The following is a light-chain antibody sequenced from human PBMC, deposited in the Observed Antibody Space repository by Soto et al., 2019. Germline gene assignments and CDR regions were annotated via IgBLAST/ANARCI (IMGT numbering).Light chain of an antibody. CDR2: DAS. CDR3: PQSYSTPR. J-gene: IGKJ3*01. CDR1: QSISSY. Sequence: QMPQSPSSLSASVGDSVTITCRASQSISSYLNWYPQKPGKDPKLLIYDASSLQSGVPSRFSGSGSGTDFTLTISSLQPEEFATYDCPQSYSTPRVGTGPKVDIK. V-gene: IGKV1-39*01.